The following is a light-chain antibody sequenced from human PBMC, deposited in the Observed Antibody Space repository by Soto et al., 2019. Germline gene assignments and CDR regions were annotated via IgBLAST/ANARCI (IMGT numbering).Light chain of an antibody. Sequence: EIVMTQSPVTLSVSPGEGATLSCRASQSVRSNLAWYQQKPCQPPRLLIYGASTRATSIPVRFSGSGSGTEFTITISSLQSEDFAVYSCQQSNIWPPWTLGQGTKVGIK. J-gene: IGKJ1*01. CDR2: GAS. CDR1: QSVRSN. V-gene: IGKV3-15*01. CDR3: QQSNIWPPWT.